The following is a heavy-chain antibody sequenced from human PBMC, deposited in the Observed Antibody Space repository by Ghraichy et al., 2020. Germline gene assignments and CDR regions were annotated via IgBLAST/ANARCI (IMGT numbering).Heavy chain of an antibody. Sequence: SETLSLTCTVSGGSISSYYWSWIRQPPGKGLEWIGYIYYSGSTNYNPSLKSRVTISVDTSKNQFSLKLSSVTAADTAVYYCAREISGDIGHFDYWGQGTLVTVSS. J-gene: IGHJ4*02. CDR2: IYYSGST. D-gene: IGHD2-15*01. V-gene: IGHV4-59*01. CDR3: AREISGDIGHFDY. CDR1: GGSISSYY.